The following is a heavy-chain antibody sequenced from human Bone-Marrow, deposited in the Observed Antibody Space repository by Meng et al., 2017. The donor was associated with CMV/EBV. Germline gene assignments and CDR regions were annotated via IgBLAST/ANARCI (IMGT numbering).Heavy chain of an antibody. CDR3: ARDVSPRSSAYFAIYYFYALAV. CDR1: GFTFSSYD. V-gene: IGHV3-13*01. Sequence: GESLKISCAASGFTFSSYDMHWVRQATGKGLEWVSAIGTAGDTYYPGSVKGRFTISRENAKNSLYLQMNSLRAGDTAVYYCARDVSPRSSAYFAIYYFYALAVWGQGTTVPVYS. CDR2: IGTAGDT. J-gene: IGHJ6*02. D-gene: IGHD2-21*01.